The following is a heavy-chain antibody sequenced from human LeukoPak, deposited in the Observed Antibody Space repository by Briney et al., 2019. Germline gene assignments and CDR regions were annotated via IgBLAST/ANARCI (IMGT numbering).Heavy chain of an antibody. CDR1: GFTFSSYA. CDR2: ISSGNSAI. V-gene: IGHV3-48*04. J-gene: IGHJ4*02. Sequence: GGSLRLSCAASGFTFSSYAMSWVRQAPGKGLEWVSYISSGNSAIYYADSVKGRFTISRDNAKNSLYLQMNSLRAEDTAVYYCARDMSYGSGTTLDYWGQGTPVTVSS. D-gene: IGHD3-10*01. CDR3: ARDMSYGSGTTLDY.